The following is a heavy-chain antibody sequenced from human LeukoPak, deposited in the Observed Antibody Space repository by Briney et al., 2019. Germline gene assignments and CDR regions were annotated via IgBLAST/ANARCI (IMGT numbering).Heavy chain of an antibody. V-gene: IGHV1-46*01. CDR2: INPSGGST. D-gene: IGHD3-22*01. CDR3: ARVGYYYDSSGYEFDY. J-gene: IGHJ4*02. Sequence: ASVKVSCKATGYTFTTYSMHWVRQAPGQGLEWMGIINPSGGSTSYAQKFQGRVTMTRDTSTSTVYMELSSLRSEDTAVYYCARVGYYYDSSGYEFDYWGQGTLVTVSS. CDR1: GYTFTTYS.